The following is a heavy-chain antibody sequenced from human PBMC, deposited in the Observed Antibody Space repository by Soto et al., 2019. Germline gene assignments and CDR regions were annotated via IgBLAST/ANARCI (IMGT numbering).Heavy chain of an antibody. J-gene: IGHJ6*02. CDR3: ARDHRWNNYYYYYGMDV. CDR2: IWYDGSNK. Sequence: QVQLVESGGGVVQPGRSLRLSCAASGFTFSSYGMHWVRQAPGKGLEWVAVIWYDGSNKYYADSVKGRFTISRDNTKNTLCLQMNSLRAEDTAVYYWARDHRWNNYYYYYGMDVWGHGTTVTVSS. D-gene: IGHD1-1*01. V-gene: IGHV3-33*01. CDR1: GFTFSSYG.